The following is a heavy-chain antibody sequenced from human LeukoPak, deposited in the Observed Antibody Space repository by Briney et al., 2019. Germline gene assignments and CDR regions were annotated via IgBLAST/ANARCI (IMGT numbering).Heavy chain of an antibody. CDR1: GFTFSSYS. Sequence: GGSLRLPCAASGFTFSSYSMNWVRQAPGKGLEWVSSISSSSSYIYYADSVKGRFTISRDNAKNSLYMQMNSLRAEDTAVYYCARGFYYSSGSYERGSFDYWGQGTLVTVSS. J-gene: IGHJ4*02. CDR3: ARGFYYSSGSYERGSFDY. V-gene: IGHV3-21*01. D-gene: IGHD3-10*01. CDR2: ISSSSSYI.